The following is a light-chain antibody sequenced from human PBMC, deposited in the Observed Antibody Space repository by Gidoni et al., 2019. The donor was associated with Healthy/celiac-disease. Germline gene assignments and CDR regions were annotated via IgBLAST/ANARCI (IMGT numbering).Light chain of an antibody. CDR2: DAS. V-gene: IGKV1-33*01. Sequence: DILMTQSPSSLSAAVGDRVTITCPASLDISNYVEWYQQKPGQAPRLLIYDASNLETGVPARFSGSGSGTDFTFTISSLQPEDIATYYCQQYDNLPYTFGQXTKLEIK. J-gene: IGKJ2*01. CDR3: QQYDNLPYT. CDR1: LDISNY.